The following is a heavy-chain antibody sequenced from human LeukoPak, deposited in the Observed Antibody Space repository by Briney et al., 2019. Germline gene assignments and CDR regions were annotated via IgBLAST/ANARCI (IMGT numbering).Heavy chain of an antibody. CDR3: ARGPIVVVTLGGYFDY. CDR1: GFTFSSYS. J-gene: IGHJ4*02. V-gene: IGHV3-48*02. Sequence: QPGGSLRLSCAASGFTFSSYSMNWVRQAPGKGLEWVSYISSSSSTIYYADSVKGRFTISRDNAKNSLYLQMNSLRDEDTAVYYCARGPIVVVTLGGYFDYWGQGTLVTVSS. D-gene: IGHD2-21*02. CDR2: ISSSSSTI.